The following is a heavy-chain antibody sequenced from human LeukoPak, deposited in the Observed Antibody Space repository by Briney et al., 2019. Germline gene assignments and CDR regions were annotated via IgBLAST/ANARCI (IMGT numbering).Heavy chain of an antibody. J-gene: IGHJ4*02. V-gene: IGHV3-11*04. Sequence: GGSLRLSCAASGFTFSDYYMGWIRQAPGKGLEGVSYISSSGSTIYYADSVKGRFTISRDNAKNSLYLQMNSLRAEDTAVYYCARIGIAAATYYFDYWGQGTLVTVSS. CDR3: ARIGIAAATYYFDY. D-gene: IGHD6-13*01. CDR2: ISSSGSTI. CDR1: GFTFSDYY.